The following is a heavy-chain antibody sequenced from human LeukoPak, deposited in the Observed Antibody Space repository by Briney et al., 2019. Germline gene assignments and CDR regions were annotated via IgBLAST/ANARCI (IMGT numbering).Heavy chain of an antibody. CDR2: IYYSGST. CDR1: GGSISSSSYY. V-gene: IGHV4-39*01. Sequence: SETLSLTCTVSGGSISSSSYYWGWIRQPPGKGLEWIGSIYYSGSTYYNPPLKSRVTISVDTSKNQFSLKLSSVTAADTAVYYCARVSAVAGSPWFNPWGQGTLVTVSS. J-gene: IGHJ5*02. CDR3: ARVSAVAGSPWFNP. D-gene: IGHD6-19*01.